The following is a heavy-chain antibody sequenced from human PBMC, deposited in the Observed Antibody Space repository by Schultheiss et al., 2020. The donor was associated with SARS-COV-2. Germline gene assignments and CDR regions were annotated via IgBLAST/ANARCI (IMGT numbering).Heavy chain of an antibody. CDR1: GGTFSSYA. CDR3: ARDTIVVVPAAIYYYGMDV. Sequence: ASVKVSCKASGGTFSSYAISWVRQAPGQGLEWMGGIIPNSGGTNYAQKFQGRVTMTRDTSISTAYMELSRLRSDDTAVYYCARDTIVVVPAAIYYYGMDVWGQGTTVTVSS. CDR2: IIPNSGGT. J-gene: IGHJ6*02. V-gene: IGHV1-2*02. D-gene: IGHD2-2*01.